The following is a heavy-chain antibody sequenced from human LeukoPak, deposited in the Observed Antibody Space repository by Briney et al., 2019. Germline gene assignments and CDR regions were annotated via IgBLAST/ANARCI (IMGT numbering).Heavy chain of an antibody. V-gene: IGHV4-59*08. Sequence: PSETLSLTCSVSGNSITSDFWSWIRQSPGKGLEWIGYISYSGRSEYDPSLKSRVTISVDRSTKRVSLKMRSVTAADTAVYYCARLDCLSNECYNYWAVGALVTVSS. CDR2: ISYSGRS. D-gene: IGHD2/OR15-2a*01. J-gene: IGHJ4*02. CDR3: ARLDCLSNECYNY. CDR1: GNSITSDF.